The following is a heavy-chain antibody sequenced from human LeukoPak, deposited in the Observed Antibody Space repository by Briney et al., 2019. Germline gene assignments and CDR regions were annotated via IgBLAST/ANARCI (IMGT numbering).Heavy chain of an antibody. CDR3: ASLPARSPAYYDFWSGYYSNYYYYMDV. D-gene: IGHD3-3*01. CDR2: INHSGST. J-gene: IGHJ6*03. V-gene: IGHV4-34*01. CDR1: GGSFSGYY. Sequence: SETLSLTCAVYGGSFSGYYWSWIRQPPGKGLEWIGEINHSGSTNYNPSLKSRVTISVDTSKNQFSLKLSSVTAADTAVYYCASLPARSPAYYDFWSGYYSNYYYYMDVWGKGTTVTVSS.